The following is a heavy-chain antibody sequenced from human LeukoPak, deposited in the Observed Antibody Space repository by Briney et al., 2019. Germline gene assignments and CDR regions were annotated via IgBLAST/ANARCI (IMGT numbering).Heavy chain of an antibody. Sequence: SETLSLTCTVSGYSISSGYYWGWIRQPPGKGLEWIGSIYHSGSTYYNPSLKSRVTISVDTSKNQFSLKLSSVTAADTAVYYCAELAPIVGATRFDYWGQGTLVTVSS. J-gene: IGHJ4*02. CDR1: GYSISSGYY. D-gene: IGHD1-26*01. CDR2: IYHSGST. V-gene: IGHV4-38-2*02. CDR3: AELAPIVGATRFDY.